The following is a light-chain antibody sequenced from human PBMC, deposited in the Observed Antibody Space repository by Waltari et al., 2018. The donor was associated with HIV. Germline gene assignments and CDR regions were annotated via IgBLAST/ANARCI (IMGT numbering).Light chain of an antibody. J-gene: IGLJ3*02. CDR3: YSTDSSVDHRGV. Sequence: SYELTQPPSVSVSPGQTARITCSGAALPQKYAYWYQQRSGQAPVLVIYDDTKRPSGIPERFSGSSSGTMATLTITGAQVEDEADYYCYSTDSSVDHRGVFGGGTKVTVL. CDR1: ALPQKY. V-gene: IGLV3-10*01. CDR2: DDT.